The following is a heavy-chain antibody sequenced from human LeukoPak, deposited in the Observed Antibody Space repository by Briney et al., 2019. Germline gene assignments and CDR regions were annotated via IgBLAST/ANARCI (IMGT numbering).Heavy chain of an antibody. J-gene: IGHJ4*02. CDR3: ARVAAAGIDY. Sequence: SETLSLTCAVYGGSFRGYYWSWIRQRPGKGLEWIGEINHSGSTNYNPSLNSRVTISVDTSKNQFSLKLSSVTAADTAVYYCARVAAAGIDYWGQGTLVTVSS. CDR2: INHSGST. CDR1: GGSFRGYY. V-gene: IGHV4-34*01. D-gene: IGHD6-13*01.